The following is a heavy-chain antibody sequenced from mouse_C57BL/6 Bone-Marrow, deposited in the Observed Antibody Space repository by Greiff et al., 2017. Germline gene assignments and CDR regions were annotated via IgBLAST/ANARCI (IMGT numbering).Heavy chain of an antibody. CDR1: GFTFSSYA. CDR3: ARIYYDCLFDY. D-gene: IGHD1-1*01. J-gene: IGHJ2*01. CDR2: ISDGGSYT. V-gene: IGHV5-4*03. Sequence: EVKLMESGGGLVKPGGSLKLSCAASGFTFSSYAMSWVRQTPEKRLEWVATISDGGSYTYYPDNVKGRFTISRDKAKNNLYLQMSHLKSEDTAMYYCARIYYDCLFDYWGQGTTLTVSS.